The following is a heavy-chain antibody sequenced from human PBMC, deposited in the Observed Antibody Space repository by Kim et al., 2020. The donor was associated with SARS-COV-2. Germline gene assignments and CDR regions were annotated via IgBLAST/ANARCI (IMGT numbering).Heavy chain of an antibody. CDR3: ARGDSGSSGWWAAFDI. D-gene: IGHD6-19*01. CDR1: GYTFTGYY. V-gene: IGHV1-2*04. CDR2: INPNSGGT. Sequence: ASVKVSCKASGYTFTGYYMHWVRQAPGQGLEWMGWINPNSGGTNYAQKFQGWVTMTRDTSISTAYMELSRLRSDDTAVYYCARGDSGSSGWWAAFDIWGQGTMVTVSS. J-gene: IGHJ3*02.